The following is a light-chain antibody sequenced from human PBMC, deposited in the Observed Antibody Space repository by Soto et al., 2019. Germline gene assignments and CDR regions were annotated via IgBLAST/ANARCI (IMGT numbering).Light chain of an antibody. V-gene: IGLV1-51*01. CDR3: SAYTARSTLV. J-gene: IGLJ3*02. Sequence: QSVLTQPPSVSAAPGQKVTISCSGSSSNIGNNYVSWYQQLPGTAPKLIIYEVRNRPSGISSRFSGSRSGNTASLTISGLQSEDEGDYYCSAYTARSTLVFGGGTKVTVL. CDR2: EVR. CDR1: SSNIGNNY.